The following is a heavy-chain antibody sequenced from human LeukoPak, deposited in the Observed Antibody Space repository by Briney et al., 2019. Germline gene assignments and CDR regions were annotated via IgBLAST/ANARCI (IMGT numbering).Heavy chain of an antibody. Sequence: GGSLRLSCAASGFTFSSYWMNWVRQAPGKGLEWVANIKQDGSERNYVDSVKGRFTISRDNAKNSLYLQMNSLKAEDTAVYYCMVTTRSGPFDYWGQGTLVTVSS. D-gene: IGHD4-17*01. CDR2: IKQDGSER. J-gene: IGHJ4*02. CDR1: GFTFSSYW. V-gene: IGHV3-7*01. CDR3: MVTTRSGPFDY.